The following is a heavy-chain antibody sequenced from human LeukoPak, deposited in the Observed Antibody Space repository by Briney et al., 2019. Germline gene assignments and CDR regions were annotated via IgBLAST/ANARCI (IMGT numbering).Heavy chain of an antibody. V-gene: IGHV3-23*01. D-gene: IGHD2-15*01. CDR3: AKGCSTGSCSDSRWFDP. Sequence: GGSLRLSCAASGFPFSTYAMSWVRQAPGKGMEWVSAISAGGSGAYYADSVKGRFTISRDNSKPTLYLQINSLRAEDTAVYYCAKGCSTGSCSDSRWFDPWGQGTLVTVSS. CDR2: ISAGGSGA. CDR1: GFPFSTYA. J-gene: IGHJ5*02.